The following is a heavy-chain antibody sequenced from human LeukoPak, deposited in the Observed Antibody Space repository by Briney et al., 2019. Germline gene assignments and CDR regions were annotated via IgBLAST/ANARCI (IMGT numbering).Heavy chain of an antibody. CDR3: ARGQALRAFDI. D-gene: IGHD6-6*01. V-gene: IGHV3-66*01. CDR1: GFTVSNNY. J-gene: IGHJ3*02. Sequence: PGGSLRLSCAASGFTVSNNYMNWVRQAPGKGLEWVSVTYSGGTTKYADSVKGRFTVSRDNSKNTLFLQMNSLRAEDTAVYYCARGQALRAFDIWGQGTMVTVSS. CDR2: TYSGGTT.